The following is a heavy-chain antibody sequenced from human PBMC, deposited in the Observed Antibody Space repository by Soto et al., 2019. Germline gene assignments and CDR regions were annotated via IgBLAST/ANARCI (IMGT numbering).Heavy chain of an antibody. J-gene: IGHJ5*02. CDR3: ARALPVAKGGFDP. CDR2: IYTAGGT. V-gene: IGHV3-53*01. Sequence: GGSLRLSCAAAGFTVSNTYMTWVRQPPGKGLECVSVIYTAGGTNYADSVKGRFIISRDNSKNTLYLQMNSLRAEDTAVYYCARALPVAKGGFDPWGQGTLVTVSS. CDR1: GFTVSNTY. D-gene: IGHD2-2*01.